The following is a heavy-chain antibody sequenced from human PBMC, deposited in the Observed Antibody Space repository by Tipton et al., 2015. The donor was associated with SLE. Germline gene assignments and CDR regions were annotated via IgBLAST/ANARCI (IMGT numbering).Heavy chain of an antibody. CDR1: GGSFSGYY. D-gene: IGHD6-13*01. CDR3: ARGRRYSSSRDWFDP. Sequence: LRLSCAVYGGSFSGYYWSWIRQPPGKGLEWIGEINHSGSTNYNPSLKSRVTISVDTSKNQFSLKLSSVTTADTAVYYCARGRRYSSSRDWFDPWGQGTLVTVSS. J-gene: IGHJ5*02. V-gene: IGHV4-34*01. CDR2: INHSGST.